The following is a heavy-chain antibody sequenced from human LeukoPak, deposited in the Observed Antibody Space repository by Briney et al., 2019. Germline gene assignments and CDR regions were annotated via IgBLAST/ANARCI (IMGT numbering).Heavy chain of an antibody. D-gene: IGHD2-2*01. CDR2: IWYDGTNK. CDR3: ARHADIVVVPAAKGGIDY. Sequence: GGSLRLSCAASGFTFSSYGMHWVRQAPGKGLEWVAVIWYDGTNKYYQDSVKGRFTISRDNAKNSLYLQMNSLRAEDTAVYYCARHADIVVVPAAKGGIDYWGQGTLVTVSS. J-gene: IGHJ4*02. V-gene: IGHV3-33*03. CDR1: GFTFSSYG.